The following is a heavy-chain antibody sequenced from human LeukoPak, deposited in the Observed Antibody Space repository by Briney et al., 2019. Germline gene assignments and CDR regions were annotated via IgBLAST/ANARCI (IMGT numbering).Heavy chain of an antibody. V-gene: IGHV3-23*01. Sequence: PGGSLRLSCAASGFTFSSYAMSWVRQAPGKGLEWVSAISGSGGSTYYADSVKGRFTISRDNSKNTLYLQMNSLRAEDTAVYYCAKDGEGPMIVVVSYFDYWGQGTLVTVSS. D-gene: IGHD3-22*01. CDR1: GFTFSSYA. CDR3: AKDGEGPMIVVVSYFDY. J-gene: IGHJ4*02. CDR2: ISGSGGST.